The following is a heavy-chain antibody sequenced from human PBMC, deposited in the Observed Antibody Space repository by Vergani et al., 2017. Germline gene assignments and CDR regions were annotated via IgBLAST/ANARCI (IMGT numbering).Heavy chain of an antibody. CDR2: IYYSGRT. V-gene: IGHV4-39*01. CDR3: ARFLTIPLSTFDY. J-gene: IGHJ4*02. Sequence: QLQLQESGPGLVKPSETLSLTCTVSGGSISSSSYYWGWIRQPPGKGLEWIGSIYYSGRTYHNPSLKSRVTISVDTSKNQFSLKLSSVTAADTAVYYCARFLTIPLSTFDYWGQGTLVTVSS. CDR1: GGSISSSSYY. D-gene: IGHD3-3*01.